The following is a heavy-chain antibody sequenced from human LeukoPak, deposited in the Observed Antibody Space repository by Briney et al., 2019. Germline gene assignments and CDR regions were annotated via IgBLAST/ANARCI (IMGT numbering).Heavy chain of an antibody. D-gene: IGHD5-24*01. CDR1: GFAFSSYW. J-gene: IGHJ4*02. CDR3: VRDKVDNAYTGSLFDY. CDR2: IKPGGSEK. V-gene: IGHV3-7*01. Sequence: GGSLRLSCGSSGFAFSSYWMSWVRQAPGKGLEWVAIIKPGGSEKHYVDSVKGRFTISRDNAKNSVYLQMNSLRAEDTAVYYCVRDKVDNAYTGSLFDYWGQGTLVTVSS.